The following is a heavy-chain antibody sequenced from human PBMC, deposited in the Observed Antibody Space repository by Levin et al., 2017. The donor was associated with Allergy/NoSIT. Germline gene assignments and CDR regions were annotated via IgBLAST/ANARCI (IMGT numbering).Heavy chain of an antibody. CDR1: GYTFTSYA. Sequence: GGSLRLSCKASGYTFTSYAMHWVRQAPGQRLEWMGWINAGNGNTKYSQKFQGRVTITRDTSASTAYMELSSLRSEDTAVYYCARELVYPSYYYYGMDVWGQGTTVTVSS. CDR3: ARELVYPSYYYYGMDV. V-gene: IGHV1-3*01. J-gene: IGHJ6*02. D-gene: IGHD2-8*01. CDR2: INAGNGNT.